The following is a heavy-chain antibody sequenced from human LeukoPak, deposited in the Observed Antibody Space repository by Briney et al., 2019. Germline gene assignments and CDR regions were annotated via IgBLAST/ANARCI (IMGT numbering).Heavy chain of an antibody. D-gene: IGHD6-13*01. Sequence: GGSLRHSRTDSGFTFTSAWMHSVRQAPGRGPVWVSRINPDGSSTIYADSVKGRFTISRDNAKNTLDLQMNSLRDEDTAVYYCARSAATFDYWGQGTLVTVSS. J-gene: IGHJ4*02. CDR1: GFTFTSAW. CDR2: INPDGSST. CDR3: ARSAATFDY. V-gene: IGHV3-74*01.